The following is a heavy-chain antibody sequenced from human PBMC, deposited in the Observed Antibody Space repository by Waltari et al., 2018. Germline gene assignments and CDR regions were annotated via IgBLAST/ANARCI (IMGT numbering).Heavy chain of an antibody. CDR1: GYTFKSYA. CDR2: VSGYNGDT. Sequence: VQLVQSETEVKKPGASVMVSCKTSGYTFKSYAFSWVRQAPGQGLEWMGWVSGYNGDTFYAQNFQDRLTMTTETSTTTTYMELRNLRSDDTAIYYCARASTNNGPGDLDYWGQGTLVTVSA. CDR3: ARASTNNGPGDLDY. J-gene: IGHJ4*02. D-gene: IGHD2-8*01. V-gene: IGHV1-18*01.